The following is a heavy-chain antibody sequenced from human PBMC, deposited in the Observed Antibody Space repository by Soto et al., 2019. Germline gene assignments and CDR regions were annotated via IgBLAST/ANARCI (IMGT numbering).Heavy chain of an antibody. J-gene: IGHJ3*01. D-gene: IGHD5-12*01. Sequence: SETLSLTCTVSGGSISSGGYYWSWIRQHPGKGLEWIGYIYYSGSTYYNPSLKSRVTISVDTSKNQFSLKLSSVTAADTALFYCARDRTSVDIVAPTDAFDVWGQGTMVTVSS. V-gene: IGHV4-31*03. CDR2: IYYSGST. CDR1: GGSISSGGYY. CDR3: ARDRTSVDIVAPTDAFDV.